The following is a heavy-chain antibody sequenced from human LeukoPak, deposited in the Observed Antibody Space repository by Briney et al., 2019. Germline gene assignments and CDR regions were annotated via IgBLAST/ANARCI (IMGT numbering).Heavy chain of an antibody. J-gene: IGHJ4*02. Sequence: GGSLRLSCAASGFSFSSYWMHWVRQAPGKGLVWVARISTDGSSALPADSGRGRFTISRDNADNTLYLQLNSLRAEDTAVYYCARVSFCPRCHFDYWGQGTLVTVSS. CDR2: ISTDGSSA. CDR3: ARVSFCPRCHFDY. V-gene: IGHV3-74*03. CDR1: GFSFSSYW. D-gene: IGHD2/OR15-2a*01.